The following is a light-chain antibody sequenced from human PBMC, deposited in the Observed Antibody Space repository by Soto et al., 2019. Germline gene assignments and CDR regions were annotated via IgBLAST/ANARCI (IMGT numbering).Light chain of an antibody. CDR1: QSISSW. CDR2: DAS. V-gene: IGKV1-5*01. Sequence: DIQMTQSPSTLSASVGDRVTITCRASQSISSWLAWYQQKPGKAPKLLIYDASNLESGVPSRFSGSGSGTEFTLTISSLQPDDFATYFCQQYHSFSYTFGQGTNLEIK. CDR3: QQYHSFSYT. J-gene: IGKJ2*01.